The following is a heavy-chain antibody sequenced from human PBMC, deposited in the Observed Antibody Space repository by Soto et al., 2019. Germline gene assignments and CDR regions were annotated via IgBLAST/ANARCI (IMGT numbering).Heavy chain of an antibody. CDR2: ISYDGSNK. J-gene: IGHJ4*02. CDR1: GFTFSSYA. V-gene: IGHV3-30-3*01. CDR3: ARGNVDTAMDPRFDFFDY. Sequence: GGSLRLSCAASGFTFSSYAMHWVRQAPGKGLEWVAVISYDGSNKYYADSVKGRFTISRDNSKNTLYLQMNSLRAEDTAVYYCARGNVDTAMDPRFDFFDYWGQGTLVTVSS. D-gene: IGHD5-18*01.